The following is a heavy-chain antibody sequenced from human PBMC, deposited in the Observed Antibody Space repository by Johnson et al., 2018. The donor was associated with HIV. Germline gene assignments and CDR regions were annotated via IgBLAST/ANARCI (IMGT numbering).Heavy chain of an antibody. CDR2: INTGGST. D-gene: IGHD4-17*01. CDR3: ARDRFGDSDAFDI. V-gene: IGHV3-66*01. CDR1: GFIFRNYW. Sequence: VQLVESGGGLVQPGGSLRLSCAASGFIFRNYWMNWVRQAPGKGLVWVSLINTGGSTYYADSVKGRFTISRDNSKNSLYLQLNSLRADDTAVYFCARDRFGDSDAFDIWGQGTMVTVSS. J-gene: IGHJ3*02.